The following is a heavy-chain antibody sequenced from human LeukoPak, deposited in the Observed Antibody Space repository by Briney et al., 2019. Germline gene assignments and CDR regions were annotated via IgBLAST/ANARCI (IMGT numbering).Heavy chain of an antibody. Sequence: SETLSLTCTVSGGSISSGSYYWSWIRQPAGKGLEWIGRIYTSGSTNYNPSLKSRVTISVDTSKNQFSLKLSSVTVADTAVYYCARLDWNYDYWGQGTLVTVSS. D-gene: IGHD3/OR15-3a*01. J-gene: IGHJ4*02. CDR3: ARLDWNYDY. CDR1: GGSISSGSYY. CDR2: IYTSGST. V-gene: IGHV4-61*02.